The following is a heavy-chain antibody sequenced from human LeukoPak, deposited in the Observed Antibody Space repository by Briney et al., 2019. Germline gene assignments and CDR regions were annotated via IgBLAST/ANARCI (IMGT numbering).Heavy chain of an antibody. J-gene: IGHJ4*02. V-gene: IGHV1-2*02. CDR1: GYTFTGYY. D-gene: IGHD4-11*01. CDR3: ARDLKGLPGFDY. CDR2: INPNSGGT. Sequence: ASVKVSCKASGYTFTGYYMRWVRQAPGQGLEWMGWINPNSGGTNYAQKFQGRVTMTRGTSISTAYMELSRLRSDDTAVYYCARDLKGLPGFDYWGQGNLVTVSS.